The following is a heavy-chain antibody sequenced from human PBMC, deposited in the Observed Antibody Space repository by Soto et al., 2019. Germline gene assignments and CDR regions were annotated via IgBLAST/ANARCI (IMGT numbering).Heavy chain of an antibody. Sequence: ASVKVSCKSSGYTFTSYGLSLVRQAPGQGIEWMGWISAYNGNTNYAQKLQGRVTMTTDTSTSTAYIELRSLRSDDTAVYFCERIIYFCRGYYAVPNSYYYYMNVRGKWTMVT. CDR2: ISAYNGNT. V-gene: IGHV1-18*01. CDR1: GYTFTSYG. CDR3: ERIIYFCRGYYAVPNSYYYYMNV. J-gene: IGHJ6*03. D-gene: IGHD3-3*01.